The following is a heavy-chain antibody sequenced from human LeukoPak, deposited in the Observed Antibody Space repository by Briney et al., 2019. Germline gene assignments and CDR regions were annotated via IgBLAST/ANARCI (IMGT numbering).Heavy chain of an antibody. V-gene: IGHV4-59*12. CDR3: ARGVQWLVDY. CDR1: GDSISSYY. Sequence: SETLSLTCTVSGDSISSYYWSWIRQPPGKGLEWIGYIYYSRGTMYNPSLKSRVTISVDTSKNQFSLKLSSVTAADTAVYYCARGVQWLVDYWGQGTLVTVSS. D-gene: IGHD6-19*01. CDR2: IYYSRGT. J-gene: IGHJ4*02.